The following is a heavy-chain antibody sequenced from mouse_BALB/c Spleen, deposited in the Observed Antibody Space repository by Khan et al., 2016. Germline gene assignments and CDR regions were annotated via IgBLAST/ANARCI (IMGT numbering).Heavy chain of an antibody. V-gene: IGHV5-4*02. CDR2: TSDGGDYT. Sequence: QLVESGGGLVKPGGSLKLSCAASGFTLSDYYMYWVRQTLEKRLEWVATTSDGGDYTYYPDSVKGRFTISRDNAKNNLYLQMSSLKSEDTAMYYCSRDWPYAMDYWGQGTSVTVSS. CDR3: SRDWPYAMDY. CDR1: GFTLSDYY. J-gene: IGHJ4*01.